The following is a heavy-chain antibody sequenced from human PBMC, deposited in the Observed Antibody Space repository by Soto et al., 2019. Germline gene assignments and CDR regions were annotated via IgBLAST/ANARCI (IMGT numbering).Heavy chain of an antibody. CDR2: IYHSGST. V-gene: IGHV4-31*03. CDR1: NASITSSGYY. J-gene: IGHJ4*02. D-gene: IGHD1-26*01. Sequence: QVQLQESGPRLVEASQTLSLTCTVSNASITSSGYYWSWVRQPPGKRLEWIGYIYHSGSTFYSPSRQSRLTRSVDTSKNQFSLTLRSVTAADTAVYHCARMSGTYYVPDYWGQGTLVTVSS. CDR3: ARMSGTYYVPDY.